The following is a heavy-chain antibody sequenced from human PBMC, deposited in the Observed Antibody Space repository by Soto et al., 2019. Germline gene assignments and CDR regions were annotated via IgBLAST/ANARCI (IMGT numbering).Heavy chain of an antibody. J-gene: IGHJ6*04. D-gene: IGHD3-3*01. CDR3: ASADFWSGKNPV. CDR1: GFTFSSYG. Sequence: GGSLRLSCAASGFTFSSYGMHWVRQAPGKGLEWVAVIWYDGSNKYYADSVKGRFTISRDNSKNTLYLQMNSLRAEDTAVYYCASADFWSGKNPVWGKGTTVTVSS. V-gene: IGHV3-33*01. CDR2: IWYDGSNK.